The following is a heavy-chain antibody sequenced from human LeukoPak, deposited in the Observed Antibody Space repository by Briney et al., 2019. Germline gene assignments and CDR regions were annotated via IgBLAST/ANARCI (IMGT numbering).Heavy chain of an antibody. CDR1: GYDFTTYW. D-gene: IGHD6-25*01. Sequence: GESLKISCKGSGYDFTTYWIAWVRQTPGQGLEWMGNISPVNSDTTYSPSFQGQVTISVDKSISTAYLQLSRLKASDTAKYYCARHYSSARLGYWGQGSPVTVSS. J-gene: IGHJ4*02. CDR2: ISPVNSDT. V-gene: IGHV5-51*01. CDR3: ARHYSSARLGY.